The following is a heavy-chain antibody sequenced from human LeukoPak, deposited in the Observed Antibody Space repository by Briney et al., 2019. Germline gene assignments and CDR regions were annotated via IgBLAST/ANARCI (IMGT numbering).Heavy chain of an antibody. J-gene: IGHJ3*02. V-gene: IGHV4-59*01. D-gene: IGHD1-26*01. Sequence: PSETLSLTCAVYGGSFSGYYWSWIRQPPGKGLEWIGSIYYSGSTNYNPSLKSRVTISVDTSKNQFSLKLSSVTAADTAVYYCARDLVGDAFDIWGQGTMVTVSS. CDR2: IYYSGST. CDR3: ARDLVGDAFDI. CDR1: GGSFSGYY.